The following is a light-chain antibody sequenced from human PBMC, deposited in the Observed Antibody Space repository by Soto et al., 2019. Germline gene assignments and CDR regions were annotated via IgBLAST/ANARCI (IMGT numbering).Light chain of an antibody. Sequence: ETVLTQSPATLSLSPGERATLSCRASQSVHTYLAWYQQKSGQAPRLLIYDASNWATGIPSRFSGSGSGTDFTLTISSPEPEDCAVYYCQQRSNWPPYTFGHGTKLEIK. V-gene: IGKV3-11*01. CDR1: QSVHTY. CDR2: DAS. J-gene: IGKJ2*01. CDR3: QQRSNWPPYT.